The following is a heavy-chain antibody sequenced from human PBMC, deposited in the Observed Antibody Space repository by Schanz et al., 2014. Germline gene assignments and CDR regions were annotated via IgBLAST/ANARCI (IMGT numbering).Heavy chain of an antibody. CDR2: ISFDGRNT. Sequence: QVQLVESGGGLVKPGGSLRLSCAASGFTFSRHAMHWVRQAPGKGLEWVGFISFDGRNTGYAHSVKGRFTISRDNSKNTVNLQMNSLRAEDTAVYYCAKEKEEVAADGSFFDYWGQGTLVTVSS. CDR3: AKEKEEVAADGSFFDY. CDR1: GFTFSRHA. J-gene: IGHJ4*02. D-gene: IGHD6-13*01. V-gene: IGHV3-30*01.